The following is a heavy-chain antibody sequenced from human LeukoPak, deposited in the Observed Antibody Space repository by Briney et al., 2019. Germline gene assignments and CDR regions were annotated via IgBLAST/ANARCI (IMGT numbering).Heavy chain of an antibody. CDR1: GGSISSYY. V-gene: IGHV4-59*01. J-gene: IGHJ3*02. CDR2: ISYSGST. Sequence: PSETLSHTCTVSGGSISSYYWSWIRQPPGKGLEWIGYISYSGSTDYNPSLKSRVTISLDTSKNQFSLRLSSVTAADTAVYYCARETRLHSGSYSNDAFDIWGQGTMVTVSS. CDR3: ARETRLHSGSYSNDAFDI. D-gene: IGHD1-26*01.